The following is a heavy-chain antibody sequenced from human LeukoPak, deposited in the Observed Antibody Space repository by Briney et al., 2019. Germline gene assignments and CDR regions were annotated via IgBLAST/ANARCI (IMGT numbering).Heavy chain of an antibody. Sequence: SETLSLTCAVYGGSFSGYYRSWIRQPPGKGLEWIGEINHSGSTNYNPSLKSRVTISVDTSKNQFSLKLSSVTAADTAVYYCARETIAAAGDFDYWGQGTLVTVSS. CDR1: GGSFSGYY. CDR3: ARETIAAAGDFDY. CDR2: INHSGST. V-gene: IGHV4-34*01. D-gene: IGHD6-13*01. J-gene: IGHJ4*02.